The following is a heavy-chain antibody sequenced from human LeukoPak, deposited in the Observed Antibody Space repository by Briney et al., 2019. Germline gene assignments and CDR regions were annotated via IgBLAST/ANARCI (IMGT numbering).Heavy chain of an antibody. D-gene: IGHD6-13*01. Sequence: GESLQISCKGSGYSFTSYWIGWVRQMPGKGLEWMGIIYPGDSDTRYSPSFRGQVTISADESIYTAYLQWSSLKASDTAMYYCARQGYSSSLGFDYWGQGTLVTVSS. CDR3: ARQGYSSSLGFDY. CDR1: GYSFTSYW. V-gene: IGHV5-51*01. J-gene: IGHJ4*02. CDR2: IYPGDSDT.